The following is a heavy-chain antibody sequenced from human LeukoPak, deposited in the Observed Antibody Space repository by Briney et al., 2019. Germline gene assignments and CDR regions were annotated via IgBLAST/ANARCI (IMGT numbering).Heavy chain of an antibody. V-gene: IGHV3-23*01. Sequence: PSETLSLTCTVSGGSISSNNYYWGWIRQPPGKGLEWVSAISGSGGSTYYADSVKGRFTISRDNSKNTLYLQMNSLRAEDTAVYYCAKDLEVATIEGPDYWGQGTLVTVSS. D-gene: IGHD5-12*01. J-gene: IGHJ4*02. CDR2: ISGSGGST. CDR1: GGSISSNNYY. CDR3: AKDLEVATIEGPDY.